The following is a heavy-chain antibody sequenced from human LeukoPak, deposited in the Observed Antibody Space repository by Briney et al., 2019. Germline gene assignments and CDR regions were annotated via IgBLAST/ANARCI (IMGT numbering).Heavy chain of an antibody. CDR2: FDPEDGET. CDR1: GYTFTIYG. V-gene: IGHV1-24*01. J-gene: IGHJ4*02. D-gene: IGHD3-3*01. CDR3: ATVFERRFLEWLLGY. Sequence: ASVKVSCKASGYTFTIYGISWVRQAPGQGLEWMGGFDPEDGETIYAQKFQGRVTMTEDTSTDTAYMELSSLRSEDTAVYYCATVFERRFLEWLLGYWGQGTLVTVSS.